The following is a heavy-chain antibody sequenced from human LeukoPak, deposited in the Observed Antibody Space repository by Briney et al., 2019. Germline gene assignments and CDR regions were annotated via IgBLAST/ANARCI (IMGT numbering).Heavy chain of an antibody. CDR2: IKSKTDGGTT. CDR3: TTAFTGYSYGSYNWFDP. Sequence: PGGSLRLSCAASGFTFSNAWMSWVRQAPGKGLEWVGRIKSKTDGGTTDYAAPVKGRFTISRDDSKNTLYLQMNSLKTEDTAVYYCTTAFTGYSYGSYNWFDPWGQGTLVTVSS. CDR1: GFTFSNAW. V-gene: IGHV3-15*01. D-gene: IGHD5-18*01. J-gene: IGHJ5*02.